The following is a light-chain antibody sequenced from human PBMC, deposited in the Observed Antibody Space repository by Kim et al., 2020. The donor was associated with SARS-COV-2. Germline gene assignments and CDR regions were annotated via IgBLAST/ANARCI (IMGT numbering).Light chain of an antibody. CDR3: QQYNYWPIYS. V-gene: IGKV3-15*01. Sequence: VSPGERATLSCRASQSISNKLAWYQHKPGQAPRLLIYGAATRATDIPARFSGSGSGTEFTLTINSLQSEDFAVYYCQQYNYWPIYSFGQGTKLEI. CDR1: QSISNK. J-gene: IGKJ2*03. CDR2: GAA.